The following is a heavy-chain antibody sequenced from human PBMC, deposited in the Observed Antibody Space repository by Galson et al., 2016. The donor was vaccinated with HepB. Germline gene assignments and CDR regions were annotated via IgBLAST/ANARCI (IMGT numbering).Heavy chain of an antibody. CDR3: TKCRGYSSPGGVPGGPFDY. D-gene: IGHD6-13*01. J-gene: IGHJ4*02. V-gene: IGHV3-30*18. CDR1: GFSFSNYW. CDR2: ISYDGSSK. Sequence: SLRLSCAASGFSFSNYWMSWVRQAPGKGLEWVAVISYDGSSKYYADSVKGRFTISRDSSKHTLFLQMNSLRPEDTAVYYCTKCRGYSSPGGVPGGPFDYWGQGALITVSS.